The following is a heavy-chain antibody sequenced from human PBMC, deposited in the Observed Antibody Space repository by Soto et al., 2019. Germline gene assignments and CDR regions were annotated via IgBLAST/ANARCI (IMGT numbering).Heavy chain of an antibody. CDR3: ARGGAALVRGSIGGFDY. CDR1: GGAFNGYY. V-gene: IGHV4-34*01. D-gene: IGHD3-10*01. CDR2: INHSGTV. J-gene: IGHJ4*02. Sequence: QVHLQQWGAGLLKPSETLSLTCAVSGGAFNGYYWTWIRQPPGKGLEWIGEINHSGTVDYNPSLKSRVTISIDTSKKQFSLTLTSVTAADTAVYYCARGGAALVRGSIGGFDYWGQGTLVTVAS.